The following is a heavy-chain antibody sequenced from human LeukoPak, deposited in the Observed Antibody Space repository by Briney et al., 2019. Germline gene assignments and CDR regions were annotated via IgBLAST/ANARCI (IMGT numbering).Heavy chain of an antibody. Sequence: GVSLRLSCAASGFTFDDYAMHWVRQAPGKGLEWVSGISWNSGSIGYADSVKGRFTISRDNAKNSLYLQMNSLRAEDTALYYCAMTGQDRDYYYYMDVWGKGTTVTVSS. J-gene: IGHJ6*03. CDR1: GFTFDDYA. CDR3: AMTGQDRDYYYYMDV. D-gene: IGHD3-9*01. CDR2: ISWNSGSI. V-gene: IGHV3-9*01.